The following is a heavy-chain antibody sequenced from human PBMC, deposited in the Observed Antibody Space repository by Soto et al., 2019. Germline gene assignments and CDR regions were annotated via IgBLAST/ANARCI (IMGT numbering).Heavy chain of an antibody. CDR2: ISNSGST. Sequence: QVQLQESGQGLVKPSQTLSLTCTVSGGSILSGAYYWSWIRQHPGKGLEWIVYISNSGSTHYNQSLKRRLNISLDTSKNQFSLTLSSVTAADTAVYFCAKYHVDPSMVNFYCYMDVWGKGTWVPVSS. D-gene: IGHD5-18*01. J-gene: IGHJ6*03. V-gene: IGHV4-31*03. CDR3: AKYHVDPSMVNFYCYMDV. CDR1: GGSILSGAYY.